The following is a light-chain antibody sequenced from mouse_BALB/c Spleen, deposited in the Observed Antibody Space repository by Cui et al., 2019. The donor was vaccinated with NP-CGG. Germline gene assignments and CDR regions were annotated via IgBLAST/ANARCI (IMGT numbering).Light chain of an antibody. CDR1: TGAVTTSNY. V-gene: IGLV1*01. J-gene: IGLJ1*01. CDR3: ALWYSNHWV. CDR2: GTN. Sequence: QAVVTQESAPTTSPGETVTLTCRSSTGAVTTSNYANWVQEKPDHLFTGLIGGTNNRAPGVPARFSGSLIGDKAVLTITGAQTEDDAIYFCALWYSNHWVFGGGTKLTVL.